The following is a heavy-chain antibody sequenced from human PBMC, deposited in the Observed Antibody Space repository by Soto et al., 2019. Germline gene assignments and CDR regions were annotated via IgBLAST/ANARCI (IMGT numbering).Heavy chain of an antibody. CDR1: GFTFNNYG. J-gene: IGHJ3*01. D-gene: IGHD6-13*01. Sequence: QVQLVESGGGVVQPGRSPRLSCAASGFTFNNYGMHWVRQAPGKGLEWVAAISNDGRDKYYGDSVKGRLTISRDNSKNTVYLQMNSLRADDTAVYYCAKDQGIAASHGIDWGQGTMVTVSS. CDR3: AKDQGIAASHGID. CDR2: ISNDGRDK. V-gene: IGHV3-30*18.